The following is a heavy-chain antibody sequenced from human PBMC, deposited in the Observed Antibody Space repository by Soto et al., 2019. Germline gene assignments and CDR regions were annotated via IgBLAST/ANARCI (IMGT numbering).Heavy chain of an antibody. CDR2: IYYSGT. D-gene: IGHD3-22*01. CDR1: GCSISSYY. J-gene: IGHJ3*02. Sequence: PSETLSLTCSVSGCSISSYYWSWIRQPPGKGLEWIAYIYYSGTSYNPSLKSRVSISLDTSKNQFSLKLSSVTAADTAVYYCARTYAGSGPNSGGYAFDIWGQGTMVTVSS. V-gene: IGHV4-59*01. CDR3: ARTYAGSGPNSGGYAFDI.